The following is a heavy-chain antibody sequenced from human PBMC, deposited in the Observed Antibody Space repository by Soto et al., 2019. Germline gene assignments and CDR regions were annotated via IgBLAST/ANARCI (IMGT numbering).Heavy chain of an antibody. CDR3: ARDLEGADVFDL. V-gene: IGHV3-23*01. J-gene: IGHJ3*01. CDR1: AFTFSNYA. D-gene: IGHD3-16*01. Sequence: GGSLRLSCAASAFTFSNYAMNWVRQAPGKGLEWVSVISGSGGSASYADSVQGRFTISRDNSKNTLYLQMNSLRADDTALYYCARDLEGADVFDLWGQGTMVTVSS. CDR2: ISGSGGSA.